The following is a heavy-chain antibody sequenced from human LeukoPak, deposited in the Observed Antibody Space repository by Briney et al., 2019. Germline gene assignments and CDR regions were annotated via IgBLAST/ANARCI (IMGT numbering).Heavy chain of an antibody. Sequence: SETLSLTCTVSGYFSTAYYWSWIRQPPGKGLEWIGYIYYSGSTNYNPSLKSRVTISVDTSKNQFSLKLSSVTAADTAVYYCARGILWFGEEGWFDPWGQGTLVTVSS. CDR2: IYYSGST. V-gene: IGHV4-59*01. CDR1: GYFSTAYY. J-gene: IGHJ5*02. D-gene: IGHD3-10*01. CDR3: ARGILWFGEEGWFDP.